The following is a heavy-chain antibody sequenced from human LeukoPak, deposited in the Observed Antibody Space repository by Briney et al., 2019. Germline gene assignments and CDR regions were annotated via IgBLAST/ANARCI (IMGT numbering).Heavy chain of an antibody. D-gene: IGHD4-17*01. Sequence: GGSLRLSCAASGFTFSSYAMHWVRQAPGKGLEYVSAISSNGGSTYYANSVKGRFTISRDNSKNTLYLQMGSLRAEDMAVYYCARESDYVSDYWGQGTLVTVSS. CDR2: ISSNGGST. CDR1: GFTFSSYA. V-gene: IGHV3-64*01. J-gene: IGHJ4*02. CDR3: ARESDYVSDY.